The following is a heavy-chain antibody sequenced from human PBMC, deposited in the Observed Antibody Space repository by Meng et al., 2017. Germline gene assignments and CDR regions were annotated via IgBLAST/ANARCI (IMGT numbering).Heavy chain of an antibody. J-gene: IGHJ6*02. D-gene: IGHD6-13*01. CDR2: IIPILGIA. V-gene: IGHV1-69*04. Sequence: SVKVSCKASGGTFSSYTISWVRQAPGQGLEWMGRIIPILGIANYAQKFQGRVTITADKSTSTAYMELSSLRSEDTAVYYCAREWYSSSWFLPDYYYGMDVWGQGTTVTGSS. CDR1: GGTFSSYT. CDR3: AREWYSSSWFLPDYYYGMDV.